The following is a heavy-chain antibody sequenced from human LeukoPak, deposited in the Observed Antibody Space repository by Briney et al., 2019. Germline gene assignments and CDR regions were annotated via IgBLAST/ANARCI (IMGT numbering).Heavy chain of an antibody. D-gene: IGHD2-21*01. J-gene: IGHJ5*02. CDR1: GYSFTDYY. CDR2: INPNSGGT. CDR3: ARADRLHGGPYLIGP. Sequence: RASVKVSCKTSGYSFTDYYMHWVRQAPAQGLEWMGWINPNSGGTSSAQKFQGRVTMTRDTSITTVYMEVSWLTSDDTAIYYCARADRLHGGPYLIGPWGQGTLVTVSS. V-gene: IGHV1-2*02.